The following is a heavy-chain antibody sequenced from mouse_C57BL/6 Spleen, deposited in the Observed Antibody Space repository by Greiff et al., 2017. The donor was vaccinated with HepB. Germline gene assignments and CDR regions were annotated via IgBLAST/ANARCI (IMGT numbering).Heavy chain of an antibody. D-gene: IGHD1-1*01. Sequence: QVQLQQPGAELVRPGTSVKLSCKASGYTFTSYWMHWVKQRPGQGLEWIGVIDPSDSYTNYNQKFKGKATLTVDTSSSTAYMQLSSLTSEDSAVYYCARGTTVVAPAYWGQGTLVTVSA. CDR3: ARGTTVVAPAY. CDR1: GYTFTSYW. V-gene: IGHV1-59*01. J-gene: IGHJ3*01. CDR2: IDPSDSYT.